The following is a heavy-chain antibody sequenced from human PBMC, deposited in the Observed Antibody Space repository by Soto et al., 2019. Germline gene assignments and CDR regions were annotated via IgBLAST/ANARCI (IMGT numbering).Heavy chain of an antibody. J-gene: IGHJ4*02. D-gene: IGHD6-13*01. CDR1: DFTFSNSP. Sequence: LRLSCAGSDFTFSNSPVHWVRQASGKGLEWVGRIRSKSMNYATAYAASVKGRFTISRDNAKNSLYLQMNSLRAEDTAVYYCARMTIEAGGSAFDYWGQGTLVTVSS. V-gene: IGHV3-73*01. CDR3: ARMTIEAGGSAFDY. CDR2: IRSKSMNYAT.